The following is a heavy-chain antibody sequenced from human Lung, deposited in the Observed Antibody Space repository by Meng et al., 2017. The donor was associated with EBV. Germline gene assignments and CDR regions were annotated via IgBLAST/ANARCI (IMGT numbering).Heavy chain of an antibody. V-gene: IGHV7-4-1*02. CDR1: GYTFTSYA. Sequence: QVQLVQSGSEFKKPXASLKVARXALGYTFTSYAINRVRQAPGQGLEWMGWINTHNGNPTYAQGFTGRFVLSVDTSVSTAYLQISSLKAEDTAVYYCAREGYYYDSSGYYIPFDFWGQGTLVTVSS. CDR2: INTHNGNP. CDR3: AREGYYYDSSGYYIPFDF. J-gene: IGHJ4*02. D-gene: IGHD3-22*01.